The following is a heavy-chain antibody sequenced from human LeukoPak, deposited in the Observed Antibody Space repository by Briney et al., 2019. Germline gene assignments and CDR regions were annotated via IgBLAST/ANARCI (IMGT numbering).Heavy chain of an antibody. J-gene: IGHJ3*02. CDR1: IGSISSYF. CDR3: ARLLSDAFDI. Sequence: PSETLSLTCTVSIGSISSYFWSWIRQPPGKGLEWIGYIYYSGSTNYNPSLKSRVTISVDTSKNQFSLKLSSVTAADTAVYYCARLLSDAFDIWGQGTMVTVSS. CDR2: IYYSGST. D-gene: IGHD3-3*01. V-gene: IGHV4-59*01.